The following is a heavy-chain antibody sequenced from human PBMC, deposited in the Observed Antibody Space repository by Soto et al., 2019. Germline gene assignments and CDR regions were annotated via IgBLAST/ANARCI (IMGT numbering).Heavy chain of an antibody. V-gene: IGHV1-69*08. Sequence: QVQLVQSGAEVKKPGSSVKVSCKASGDAFTNDIITWVRQAPGQGLEWMGRIIPLLDITNYAQKFQGRVTITAEKSTSTAYMELNSLISEDTAVYYCARDSPIGSTFSGYDAIDSWGQGTLVTVSS. CDR2: IIPLLDIT. CDR1: GDAFTNDI. D-gene: IGHD5-12*01. CDR3: ARDSPIGSTFSGYDAIDS. J-gene: IGHJ4*02.